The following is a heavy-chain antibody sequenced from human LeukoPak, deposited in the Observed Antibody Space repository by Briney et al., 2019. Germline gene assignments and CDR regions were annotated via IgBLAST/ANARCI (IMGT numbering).Heavy chain of an antibody. V-gene: IGHV3-23*01. Sequence: GGSLRLSCAASGFTFSSHAMSWVRQAPGKGLEWVSAISGSGGSTYYADSVKGWFTISRDNSKSTLYLQMNSLRAEDTAIYYCAKVYYYDSRGQEDYWGQGTLVTVSS. CDR3: AKVYYYDSRGQEDY. CDR1: GFTFSSHA. CDR2: ISGSGGST. J-gene: IGHJ4*02. D-gene: IGHD3-22*01.